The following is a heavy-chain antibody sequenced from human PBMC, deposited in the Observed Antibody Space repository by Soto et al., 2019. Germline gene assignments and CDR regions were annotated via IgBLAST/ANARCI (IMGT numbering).Heavy chain of an antibody. Sequence: ASVKVSCKASGYTFTSYGISWVRQAPGQGLEWMGWISAYNGNTNYAQKFQGRVTMTTDTSTSTAYMELRSLRSDDTAVYYCARGLSIAVAGLFDYWGQGTLVTVSS. D-gene: IGHD6-19*01. V-gene: IGHV1-18*01. CDR2: ISAYNGNT. J-gene: IGHJ4*02. CDR3: ARGLSIAVAGLFDY. CDR1: GYTFTSYG.